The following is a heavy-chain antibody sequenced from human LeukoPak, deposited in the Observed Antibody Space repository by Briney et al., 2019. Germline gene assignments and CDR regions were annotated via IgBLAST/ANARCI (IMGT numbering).Heavy chain of an antibody. CDR1: GGSISSGGYS. V-gene: IGHV4-30-2*01. J-gene: IGHJ4*02. D-gene: IGHD3-22*01. CDR2: IYHSGST. Sequence: PSETLSLTCAVSGGSISSGGYSWSWIRQPPGKGLEWIVYIYHSGSTYYNPSLKSRVTIAVDRSKSQFSLKLSSVTAADTAVHYCARSPYYYDSSGYLFYFDYWGQGTLVTVSS. CDR3: ARSPYYYDSSGYLFYFDY.